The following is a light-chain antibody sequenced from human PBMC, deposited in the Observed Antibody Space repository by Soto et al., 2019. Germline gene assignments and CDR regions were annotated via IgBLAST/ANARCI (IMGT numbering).Light chain of an antibody. CDR1: QYIATY. V-gene: IGKV1-33*01. Sequence: DIQMTQSPSSLSASLGNRVTVSCQASQYIATYLNWYQQKPGKAPNLLIYDASNLETGVPSRFSGGGSGTHFTFTISNLQPEDIATYYCQQYDNLPPTRTFGQGTKVDTK. J-gene: IGKJ1*01. CDR2: DAS. CDR3: QQYDNLPPTRT.